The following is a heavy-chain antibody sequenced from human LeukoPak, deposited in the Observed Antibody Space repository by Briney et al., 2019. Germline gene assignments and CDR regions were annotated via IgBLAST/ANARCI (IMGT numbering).Heavy chain of an antibody. J-gene: IGHJ4*02. CDR2: IWYDGSNK. CDR3: AREIKPAAI. Sequence: PGGSLRLSCAASGFTFSSYGMHWVRQAPGKGLEWVAVIWYDGSNKYYADSVKGRFTISRDNSKNTLDLQMNSLRAEDTAVYYCAREIKPAAIWGQGTLVTVSS. V-gene: IGHV3-33*01. D-gene: IGHD2-2*01. CDR1: GFTFSSYG.